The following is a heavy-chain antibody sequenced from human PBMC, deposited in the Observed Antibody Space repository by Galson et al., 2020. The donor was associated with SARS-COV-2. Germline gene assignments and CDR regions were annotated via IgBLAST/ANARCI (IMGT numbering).Heavy chain of an antibody. Sequence: GESLKISCAASGFTFSSYGMHWVRQAPGKGLEWVAVISYDGSNKYYADSVKGRFTISRDNSKNTLYLQMNSLRAEDTAVYYCAKGGGYSYAQGGFDYWGQGTLVTVSS. V-gene: IGHV3-30*18. CDR1: GFTFSSYG. CDR2: ISYDGSNK. D-gene: IGHD5-18*01. CDR3: AKGGGYSYAQGGFDY. J-gene: IGHJ4*02.